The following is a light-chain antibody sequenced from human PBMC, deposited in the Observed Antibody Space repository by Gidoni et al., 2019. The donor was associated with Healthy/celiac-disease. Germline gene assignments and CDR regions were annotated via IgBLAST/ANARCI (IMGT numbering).Light chain of an antibody. J-gene: IGLJ2*01. V-gene: IGLV2-14*01. CDR2: DVS. CDR3: SSYTSSSTLG. Sequence: QSAPTPPASVAGPPGQSITISCTGTSSDVGGYNYVSWYQQHPGKAPKLMIYDVSNRPSGVSNRFSGSKSGNTASLTISGLQAEDEADYYCSSYTSSSTLGFGGGTKLTVL. CDR1: SSDVGGYNY.